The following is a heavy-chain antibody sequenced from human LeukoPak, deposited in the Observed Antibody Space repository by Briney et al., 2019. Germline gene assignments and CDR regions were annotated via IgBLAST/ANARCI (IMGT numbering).Heavy chain of an antibody. V-gene: IGHV4-4*07. CDR1: GGSISSYY. J-gene: IGHJ3*02. CDR3: ARDPRGGYSYGLQADAFDI. CDR2: IYTSGST. D-gene: IGHD5-18*01. Sequence: PSETLSLTCTVSGGSISSYYWSWIRQPAGKGLEWIGRIYTSGSTNYNPSLKSRVTMSVDTSKNQFSLKLSSVTAADTAVYYRARDPRGGYSYGLQADAFDIWGQGTMVTVSS.